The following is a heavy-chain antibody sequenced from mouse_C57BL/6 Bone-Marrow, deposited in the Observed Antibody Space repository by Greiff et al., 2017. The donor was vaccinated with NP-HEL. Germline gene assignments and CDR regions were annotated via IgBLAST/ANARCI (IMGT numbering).Heavy chain of an antibody. CDR3: ARSAGSRDPFAY. V-gene: IGHV1-80*01. CDR1: GYAFSSYW. J-gene: IGHJ3*01. D-gene: IGHD1-1*01. CDR2: IYPGDGDT. Sequence: VQLQESGAELVKPGASVKISCKASGYAFSSYWMNWVKQRPGKGLEWIGQIYPGDGDTNYNGKFKGKATLTADKSSSTAYMQLSSLTSEDSAVYFCARSAGSRDPFAYWGQGTLVTVSA.